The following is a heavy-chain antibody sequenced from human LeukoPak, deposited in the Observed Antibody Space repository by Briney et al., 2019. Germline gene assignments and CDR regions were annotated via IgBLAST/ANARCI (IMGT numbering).Heavy chain of an antibody. CDR1: GFTFSSYG. D-gene: IGHD1-26*01. J-gene: IGHJ5*02. V-gene: IGHV3-30*18. Sequence: GGSLRLSCAASGFTFSSYGMHWVRQAPGKGLEWVALISYDGSHEYYPASVKGRFTISRDNSKNTLSLQMNSLRPEDTAVYYCAKSELVGSYHPPSTWGQGTLVSVSS. CDR3: AKSELVGSYHPPST. CDR2: ISYDGSHE.